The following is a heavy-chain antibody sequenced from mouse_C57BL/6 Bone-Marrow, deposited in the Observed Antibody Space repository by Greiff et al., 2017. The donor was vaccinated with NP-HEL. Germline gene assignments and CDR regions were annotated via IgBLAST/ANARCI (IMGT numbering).Heavy chain of an antibody. CDR3: ASIIYYSNSAFSY. J-gene: IGHJ3*01. D-gene: IGHD2-5*01. CDR1: GFSLTSYG. Sequence: VKLMESGPGLVAPSQSLSITCTVSGFSLTSYGVDWVRQSPGKGLEWLGVIWGVGSTNYNSALKSRLSISKDNSKSQVFLKMNSLQTDDTAMYYCASIIYYSNSAFSYWGQGTLVTVSA. V-gene: IGHV2-6*01. CDR2: IWGVGST.